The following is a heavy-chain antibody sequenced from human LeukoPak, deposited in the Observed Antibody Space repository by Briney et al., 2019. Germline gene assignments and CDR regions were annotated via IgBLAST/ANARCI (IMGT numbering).Heavy chain of an antibody. V-gene: IGHV6-1*01. CDR1: GDSVSSNLVT. CDR2: TYYRSKWST. CDR3: VRARSGSYEF. J-gene: IGHJ4*02. D-gene: IGHD1-26*01. Sequence: SQTLSLTCAISGDSVSSNLVTWTWIRQSPSRGLGWLGRTYYRSKWSTDYAVSVRSRITINPDTAKNQVSLQLNSVTPEDTAVYYCVRARSGSYEFWGQGTLVTVSS.